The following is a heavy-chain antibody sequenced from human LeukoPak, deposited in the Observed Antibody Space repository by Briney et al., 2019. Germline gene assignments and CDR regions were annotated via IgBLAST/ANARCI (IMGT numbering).Heavy chain of an antibody. Sequence: SETLSLTCAAYGVSFSGYYWRWVRQPPGKGLEWIWEINHSGSTNYNASLKSRVTISVDTSKNQFSLKLSSMTAADTAVYSCARGPHSSSCWCEGFNWFDSRGQGTLVTVSS. V-gene: IGHV4-34*01. D-gene: IGHD2-15*01. J-gene: IGHJ5*01. CDR3: ARGPHSSSCWCEGFNWFDS. CDR1: GVSFSGYY. CDR2: INHSGST.